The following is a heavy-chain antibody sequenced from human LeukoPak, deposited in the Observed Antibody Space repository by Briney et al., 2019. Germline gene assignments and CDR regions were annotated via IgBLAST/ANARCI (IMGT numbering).Heavy chain of an antibody. CDR1: GFTFSSYG. CDR3: AKDQTSYWLLDY. CDR2: IRYDGSNK. D-gene: IGHD3-9*01. V-gene: IGHV3-30*02. Sequence: GGSLRLSCAASGFTFSSYGMHWVRQAPGKGLEWVAFIRYDGSNKYYADSVKGRFTISRDNSKNTLYLQMNSLRAEDTAVYYCAKDQTSYWLLDYWGQGTLVTVSS. J-gene: IGHJ4*02.